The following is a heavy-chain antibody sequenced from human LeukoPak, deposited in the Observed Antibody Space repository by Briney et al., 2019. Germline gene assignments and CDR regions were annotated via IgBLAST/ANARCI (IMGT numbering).Heavy chain of an antibody. Sequence: SETLSLTCTVSGDSISSYYWSWIRQPPGKGLEWIGYIYYGGSTNYNTSLQSRVTISVDTSKNQISLKLSSVTAADTAVYYCARSDCSSTSCYNYYFYMDVWGKGTTVTVSS. CDR1: GDSISSYY. V-gene: IGHV4-59*01. J-gene: IGHJ6*03. D-gene: IGHD2-2*02. CDR3: ARSDCSSTSCYNYYFYMDV. CDR2: IYYGGST.